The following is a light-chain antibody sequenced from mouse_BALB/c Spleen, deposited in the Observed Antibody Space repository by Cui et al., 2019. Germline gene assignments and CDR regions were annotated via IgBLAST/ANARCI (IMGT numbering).Light chain of an antibody. CDR1: SSVSY. J-gene: IGKJ5*01. V-gene: IGKV4-72*01. CDR3: QQWSSNPPT. Sequence: QIVLSQCPAFLSASSGEKLIITPRSSSSVSYMHLYQQKPGSSPKPWIYATSNLASGVPARFSGSGSGTSYSLTISRVEAEDAATYYWQQWSSNPPTFGAGTKLELK. CDR2: ATS.